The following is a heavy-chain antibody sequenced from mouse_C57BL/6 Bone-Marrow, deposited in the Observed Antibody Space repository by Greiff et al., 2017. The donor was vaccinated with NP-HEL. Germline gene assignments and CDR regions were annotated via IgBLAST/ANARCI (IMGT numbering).Heavy chain of an antibody. CDR1: GFTFSSYG. Sequence: EVKLMESGGDLVKPGGSLKLSCAASGFTFSSYGMSWVRQTPDKRLEWVATISSGGSYTYYPDSVKGRFTISRDNAKNTRYLQMSSLKSEDTAMYYCARQEMRTSFYYFDYWGQGTTLTVSS. D-gene: IGHD1-1*01. CDR2: ISSGGSYT. J-gene: IGHJ2*01. CDR3: ARQEMRTSFYYFDY. V-gene: IGHV5-6*01.